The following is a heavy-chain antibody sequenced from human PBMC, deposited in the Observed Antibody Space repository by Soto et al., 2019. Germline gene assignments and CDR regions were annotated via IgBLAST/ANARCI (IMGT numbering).Heavy chain of an antibody. D-gene: IGHD5-12*01. J-gene: IGHJ4*02. CDR1: GYTLAELS. V-gene: IGHV1-24*01. CDR2: FDPEDGET. Sequence: ASVKVSCKVSGYTLAELSMDWVRQAPGKGLEWMGGFDPEDGETLYAQKFQGRVTMTEDTSTDTAYMELSSLRSEDTAVYYCAAHFIVATIYVDYWGQGTPVTSPQ. CDR3: AAHFIVATIYVDY.